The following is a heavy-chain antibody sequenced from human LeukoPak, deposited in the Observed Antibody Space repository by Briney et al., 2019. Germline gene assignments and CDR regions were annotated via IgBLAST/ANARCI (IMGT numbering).Heavy chain of an antibody. CDR3: ARRFLEWLPPYYYSYMDV. Sequence: SQTLSLTCAVYGGSFSVYYWSWIRQPPGRGLEWIGEINHSGSINYNPSLKNRITISVDASKNQFSLNLSSVTAADTAVYYCARRFLEWLPPYYYSYMDVWGRGTTVTVSS. CDR2: INHSGSI. D-gene: IGHD3-3*01. CDR1: GGSFSVYY. V-gene: IGHV4-34*01. J-gene: IGHJ6*03.